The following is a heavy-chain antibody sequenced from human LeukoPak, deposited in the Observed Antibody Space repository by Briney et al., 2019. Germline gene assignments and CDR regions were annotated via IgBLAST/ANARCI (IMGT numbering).Heavy chain of an antibody. CDR1: GGSISSYY. CDR2: IYYSGST. V-gene: IGHV4-59*01. J-gene: IGHJ6*03. CDR3: ARGAGLCYYYYYMDV. Sequence: SETLSLTCTVSGGSISSYYWSWIRQPPGKGLEWIGYIYYSGSTNYNPSLKSRVTISVDTSKNQFSLKLSSVTAADTAVYYCARGAGLCYYYYYMDVWGKGTTVTISS. D-gene: IGHD6-19*01.